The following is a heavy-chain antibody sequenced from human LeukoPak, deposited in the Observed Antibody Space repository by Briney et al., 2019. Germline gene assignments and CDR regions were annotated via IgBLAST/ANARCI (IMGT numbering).Heavy chain of an antibody. J-gene: IGHJ4*02. V-gene: IGHV3-30*18. CDR3: AKSGGPKYYFDY. CDR2: ISYDGSNK. D-gene: IGHD6-25*01. CDR1: GFTFSSYA. Sequence: GGSLRLSCAASGFTFSSYAMSWVRQAPGKGLEWVAVISYDGSNKYYADSVKGRFTISRDNSKNTLYLQMNSLRAEDTAVYYCAKSGGPKYYFDYWGQGTLVTVSS.